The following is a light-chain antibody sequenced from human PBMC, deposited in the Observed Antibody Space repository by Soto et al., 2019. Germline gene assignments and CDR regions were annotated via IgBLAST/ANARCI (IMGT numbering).Light chain of an antibody. J-gene: IGLJ1*01. V-gene: IGLV2-14*01. Sequence: QSVLTQPASVSGSPGQSITISCTGTSSDVGGYNYVSWYQQHPGKAPKLMIYEVSNRPSGVSNRFSGSKSGNTASLTISGLQDEAEADYYCSSYTSSSTYVFGTGTKLTVL. CDR3: SSYTSSSTYV. CDR1: SSDVGGYNY. CDR2: EVS.